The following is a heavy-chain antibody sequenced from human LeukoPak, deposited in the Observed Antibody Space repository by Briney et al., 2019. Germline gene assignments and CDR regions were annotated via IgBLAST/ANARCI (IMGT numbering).Heavy chain of an antibody. J-gene: IGHJ4*02. D-gene: IGHD3-10*01. V-gene: IGHV3-9*01. Sequence: GRSLRLSCAASGFTFDDYAMHWVRQAPGKGLEWVSGISWNSGSIGYADSVKGRFTISRDNAKNSLYLQMNSLRAEDTAVYYCARMAVRGVRLPYFDYWGQGTLVTVSS. CDR2: ISWNSGSI. CDR3: ARMAVRGVRLPYFDY. CDR1: GFTFDDYA.